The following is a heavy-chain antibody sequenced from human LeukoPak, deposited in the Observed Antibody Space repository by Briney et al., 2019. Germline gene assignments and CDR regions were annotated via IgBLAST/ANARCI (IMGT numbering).Heavy chain of an antibody. CDR2: LIPIFGTA. D-gene: IGHD2-2*01. CDR1: GYTFTGYY. Sequence: SVKVSCKASGYTFTGYYMHWVRQAPGQGLEWMGGLIPIFGTANYAQKFQGRVTITADKSTSTAYMELSSLRSEDTAVYYCARGGDIVVVPAAPYYYYMDVWGKGTTVTVSS. CDR3: ARGGDIVVVPAAPYYYYMDV. V-gene: IGHV1-69*06. J-gene: IGHJ6*03.